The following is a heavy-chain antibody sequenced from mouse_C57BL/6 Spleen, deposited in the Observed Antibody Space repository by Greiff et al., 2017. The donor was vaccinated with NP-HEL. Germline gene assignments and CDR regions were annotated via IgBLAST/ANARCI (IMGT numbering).Heavy chain of an antibody. D-gene: IGHD2-4*01. Sequence: QVQLQQPGAELVKPGASVKLSCKASGYTFTSYWMHWVKQRPGQGLEWIGMIHPNSGSTNYNEKFKSKATLTVDKSSSPAYMQLSSLASEDSAVYYCARGGYYDYDEGGLFAYWGQGTLVTVSA. CDR2: IHPNSGST. CDR1: GYTFTSYW. V-gene: IGHV1-64*01. J-gene: IGHJ3*01. CDR3: ARGGYYDYDEGGLFAY.